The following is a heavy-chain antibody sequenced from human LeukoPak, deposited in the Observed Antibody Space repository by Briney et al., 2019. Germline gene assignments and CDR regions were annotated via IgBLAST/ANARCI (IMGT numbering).Heavy chain of an antibody. Sequence: GGSLRLSCTASGFNFSGYGMHWVRQAPGKGLEWVPVISYDGSNKYYADSVKGRFTISRDNSKNTLYLQMNSLRAEDTAVYYCAKDSRWLGPAEYFQHWGQGTLVTVSS. J-gene: IGHJ1*01. CDR3: AKDSRWLGPAEYFQH. V-gene: IGHV3-30*18. D-gene: IGHD6-19*01. CDR1: GFNFSGYG. CDR2: ISYDGSNK.